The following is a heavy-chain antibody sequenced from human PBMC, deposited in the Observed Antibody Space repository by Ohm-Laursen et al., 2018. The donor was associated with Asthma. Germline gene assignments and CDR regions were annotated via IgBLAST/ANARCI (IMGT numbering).Heavy chain of an antibody. D-gene: IGHD3-9*01. CDR1: GGSFSGYY. CDR2: INHSGST. V-gene: IGHV4-34*01. Sequence: SDTLSLTCAVYGGSFSGYYWSWIRQPPGKGLEWIGEINHSGSTNYNPSLKSRVTISVDTSKNQFSLKLSSVTAADTAVYYCAKRTEYYDILTGYYSIWFDPWGQGTLVTVSS. J-gene: IGHJ5*02. CDR3: AKRTEYYDILTGYYSIWFDP.